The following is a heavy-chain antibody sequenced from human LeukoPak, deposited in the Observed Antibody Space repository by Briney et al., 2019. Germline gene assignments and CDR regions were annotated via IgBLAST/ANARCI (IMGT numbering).Heavy chain of an antibody. J-gene: IGHJ5*02. CDR2: IYYSGST. D-gene: IGHD3-10*01. Sequence: SETLSLTCTVSGGSISSYYWSWIRQPPGKGLEWIGYIYYSGSTNYNPSLKSRVAISVDTSKNQFSLKLSSVTAADTAVYYCARGEYGSGSPFDPWGQGTLVTVSS. V-gene: IGHV4-59*08. CDR3: ARGEYGSGSPFDP. CDR1: GGSISSYY.